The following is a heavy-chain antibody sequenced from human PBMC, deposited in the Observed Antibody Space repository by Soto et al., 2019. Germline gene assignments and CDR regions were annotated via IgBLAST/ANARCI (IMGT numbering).Heavy chain of an antibody. CDR3: AKDQIVNFGGDGSYFDY. J-gene: IGHJ4*02. V-gene: IGHV3-30*18. CDR1: GFTFSSYG. Sequence: QVQLVESGGGVVQPGRSLRLSCAASGFTFSSYGMHWVRQAPGKGLEWVAVISYDGSNKYYADSVKGRFTISRDNSKNTLYLQMNSLRAEDTAVYYCAKDQIVNFGGDGSYFDYWGQGTLVTVSS. D-gene: IGHD2-21*02. CDR2: ISYDGSNK.